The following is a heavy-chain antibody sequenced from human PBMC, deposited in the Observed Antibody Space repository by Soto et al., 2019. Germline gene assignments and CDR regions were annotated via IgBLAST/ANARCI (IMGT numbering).Heavy chain of an antibody. CDR3: SILTKPTGVTTASGGGYGLDV. J-gene: IGHJ6*02. CDR2: IHYSGST. V-gene: IGHV4-39*07. Sequence: ETLFLTRTVSCGSISSSIYYWGWIRRPPGKWLDWIATIHYSGSTSYNPSLKSRVTISADTSRNQVSLRLTSVTAADTAVYYCSILTKPTGVTTASGGGYGLDVWGQGTTVTVSS. D-gene: IGHD4-17*01. CDR1: CGSISSSIYY.